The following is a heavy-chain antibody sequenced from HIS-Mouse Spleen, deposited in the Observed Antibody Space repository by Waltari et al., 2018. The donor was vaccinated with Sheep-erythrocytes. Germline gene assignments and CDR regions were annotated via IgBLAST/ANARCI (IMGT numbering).Heavy chain of an antibody. J-gene: IGHJ3*02. D-gene: IGHD6-6*01. CDR2: ISSSSSYI. V-gene: IGHV3-21*01. CDR1: GFTFSSYS. Sequence: EVQLVESGGGLVKPGGSLRLSCAASGFTFSSYSLNWVRQAPGKGMAWVSSISSSSSYIYYADSVKGRFTISRDNAKNSLYLQMNSLRAEDTAVYYCARDSTSDAFDIWGQGTMVTVSS. CDR3: ARDSTSDAFDI.